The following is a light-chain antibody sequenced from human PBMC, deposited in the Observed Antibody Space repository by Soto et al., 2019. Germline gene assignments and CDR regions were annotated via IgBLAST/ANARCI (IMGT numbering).Light chain of an antibody. J-gene: IGKJ4*01. CDR2: GAS. V-gene: IGKV3D-15*01. CDR3: QQYDDWTLT. CDR1: QSVSSN. Sequence: EIVMTQSPATLSVSAGERATLSCRASQSVSSNLAWYQQKPGQAPRLLIFGASTGATGIPARFSGSGSGTEFSLTISSLQSEDFAVYYCQQYDDWTLTFGGGTKVDIX.